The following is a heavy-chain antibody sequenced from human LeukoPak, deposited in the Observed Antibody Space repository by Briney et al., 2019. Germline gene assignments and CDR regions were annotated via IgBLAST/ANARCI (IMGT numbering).Heavy chain of an antibody. V-gene: IGHV4-61*09. CDR2: IYTSGST. D-gene: IGHD2-8*01. CDR3: ARHREDCTNGVCYSDYYYYMDV. CDR1: GGSISSGYY. J-gene: IGHJ6*03. Sequence: SQTLSLTCTVSGGSISSGYYWSWIRQHPGKGLEWIGYIYTSGSTNYNPSLKSRVTISVDTSKNQFSLKLSSVTAADTAVYYCARHREDCTNGVCYSDYYYYMDVWGKETTVTVSS.